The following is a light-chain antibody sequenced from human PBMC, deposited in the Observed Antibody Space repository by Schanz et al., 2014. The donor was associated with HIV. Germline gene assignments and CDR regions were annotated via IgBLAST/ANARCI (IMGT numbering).Light chain of an antibody. CDR1: ESIGNS. CDR3: QQYGSSPRT. V-gene: IGKV3-20*01. CDR2: GAS. J-gene: IGKJ4*01. Sequence: EIVLTQSPGTLSLSPGERASLSCRASESIGNSLAWYQQKSGQAPRLLIYGASSRATGIPDRFSGSGSGTDFTLTISRLEPEDFAVYYCQQYGSSPRTFGGGTKVEIK.